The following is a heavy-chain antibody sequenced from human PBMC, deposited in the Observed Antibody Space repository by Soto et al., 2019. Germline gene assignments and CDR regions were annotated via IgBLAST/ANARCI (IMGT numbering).Heavy chain of an antibody. V-gene: IGHV4-39*01. CDR2: IYYSGST. CDR3: ARRADIVVVPAAIGVWYFDY. D-gene: IGHD2-2*01. J-gene: IGHJ4*02. Sequence: QLQLQESGPGLVKPSETLSLTCTVSGGSISSSSYYWGWIRQPPGKGLEWIGSIYYSGSTYYNPSLKSRVTISVDTSKNQFSLKLSSVTAADTAVYYCARRADIVVVPAAIGVWYFDYWGQGTLVTVSS. CDR1: GGSISSSSYY.